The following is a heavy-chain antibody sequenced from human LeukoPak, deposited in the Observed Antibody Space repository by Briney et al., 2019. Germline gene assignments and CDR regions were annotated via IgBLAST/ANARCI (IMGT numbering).Heavy chain of an antibody. CDR2: IRSKAYGGTT. CDR3: TRDCSGGSCWGDAFDI. D-gene: IGHD2-15*01. CDR1: GFTFGDYA. Sequence: GRSLSLSCIASGFTFGDYAMSWVRQAPGKGREWVGFIRSKAYGGTTEYAASVKSRFSISRDDSKIIAYLQMNSLRTEDTAVFYCTRDCSGGSCWGDAFDIWGQGTMVTVSS. J-gene: IGHJ3*02. V-gene: IGHV3-49*04.